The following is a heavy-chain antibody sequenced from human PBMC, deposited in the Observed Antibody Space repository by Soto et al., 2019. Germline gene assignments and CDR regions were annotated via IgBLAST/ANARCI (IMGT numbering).Heavy chain of an antibody. D-gene: IGHD2-2*01. J-gene: IGHJ4*02. CDR1: GFTFSSYV. CDR3: ASRYCSSTSCGPGLFDS. V-gene: IGHV3-23*01. Sequence: GGSLRLSCAASGFTFSSYVMSWVRQAPGKGLEWVSAISNGGNTYYADSVKGRFTISRDNSKNTLYLQMNSLRVEDTAVYYCASRYCSSTSCGPGLFDSWGQGTLVTVSS. CDR2: ISNGGNT.